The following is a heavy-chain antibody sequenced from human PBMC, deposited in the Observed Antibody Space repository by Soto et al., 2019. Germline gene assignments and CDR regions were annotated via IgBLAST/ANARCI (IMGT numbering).Heavy chain of an antibody. V-gene: IGHV3-74*01. CDR1: GFTFSSYW. D-gene: IGHD2-15*01. Sequence: DVQLVESGGGLAQPGGSLRLSCVGSGFTFSSYWMHWVRQAPGKGLVWVSRINADGSTTNYADSVKGRFTVSRDNAKNTVYLQMNSLRDEDTAVYFCARAGWYRFDCWGQGTLLTVSP. CDR2: INADGSTT. J-gene: IGHJ4*02. CDR3: ARAGWYRFDC.